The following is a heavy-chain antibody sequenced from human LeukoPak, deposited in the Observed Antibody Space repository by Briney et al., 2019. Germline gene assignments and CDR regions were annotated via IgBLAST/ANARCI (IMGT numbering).Heavy chain of an antibody. V-gene: IGHV4-39*01. CDR1: GGSISSSSYY. Sequence: PSETLSLTCTVSGGSISSSSYYWGWIRQPPGKGLEWIGSIYYSGSTYYNPSLKSRVTISVDTSKNQFSLKLSSVTAADTAVYYCARGLGQIWRGVSYYFDYWGQGTLVTVSS. J-gene: IGHJ4*02. CDR2: IYYSGST. CDR3: ARGLGQIWRGVSYYFDY. D-gene: IGHD3-10*01.